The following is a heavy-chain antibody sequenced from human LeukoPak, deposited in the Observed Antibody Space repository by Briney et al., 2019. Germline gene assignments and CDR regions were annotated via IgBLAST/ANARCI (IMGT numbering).Heavy chain of an antibody. J-gene: IGHJ4*02. V-gene: IGHV1-18*01. CDR3: VTDDSSGYYYGEFDY. Sequence: ASVKVSCKASGYTFTSYGISWVRQAPGQGLEWMGRISAYNGNTNYAQKLQGRVTMTTDTSTSTAYMELRSLRSDDTAVYYCVTDDSSGYYYGEFDYWGQGTLVTVSS. CDR1: GYTFTSYG. CDR2: ISAYNGNT. D-gene: IGHD3-22*01.